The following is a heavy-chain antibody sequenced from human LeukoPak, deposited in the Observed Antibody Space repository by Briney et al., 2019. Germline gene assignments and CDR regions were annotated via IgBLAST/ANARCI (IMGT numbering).Heavy chain of an antibody. D-gene: IGHD1-20*01. J-gene: IGHJ5*02. CDR1: GYTFTGYY. V-gene: IGHV1-2*02. CDR2: IEPNSGDT. CDR3: ARDYFTFTSKSYNFFDP. Sequence: ASVKVSCKACGYTFTGYYMHWVRLAPGQGLEWMGWIEPNSGDTNYPEKFQGRITMTRDTSISTAYMELSRLTSDDTAVYFCARDYFTFTSKSYNFFDPWGQGTLVTVSS.